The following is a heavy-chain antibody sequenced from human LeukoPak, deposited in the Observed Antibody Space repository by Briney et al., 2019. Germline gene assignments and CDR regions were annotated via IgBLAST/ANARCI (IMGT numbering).Heavy chain of an antibody. CDR3: ARGEPGFGGLPTVLDN. CDR2: SSSSTTYI. CDR1: GFPLSSFS. Sequence: GGSLRLSCAASGFPLSSFSMNWVRQAPGKGLEWVSSSSSSTTYIYYADSVKGRFTISRDNAKDSLYLQMNSLRAEDTAVYYCARGEPGFGGLPTVLDNWGQGTLVTVSS. V-gene: IGHV3-21*01. D-gene: IGHD4-23*01. J-gene: IGHJ4*02.